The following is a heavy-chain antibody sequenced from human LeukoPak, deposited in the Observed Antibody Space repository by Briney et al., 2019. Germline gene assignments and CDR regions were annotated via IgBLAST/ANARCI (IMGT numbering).Heavy chain of an antibody. Sequence: ASLKVSCKAYGYTFTSYGISWVRQAPGQGLEWMGWLSAYNGNTNYAQKLQGRVTMTTDTSTSTAYMELRSLRSDDTAVYYCARDVGVVVPAAIRYFDYWGQGTLVTVSS. CDR3: ARDVGVVVPAAIRYFDY. V-gene: IGHV1-18*01. D-gene: IGHD2-2*02. CDR2: LSAYNGNT. CDR1: GYTFTSYG. J-gene: IGHJ4*02.